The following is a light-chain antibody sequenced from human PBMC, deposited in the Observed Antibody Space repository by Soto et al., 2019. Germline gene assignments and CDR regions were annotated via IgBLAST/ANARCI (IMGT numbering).Light chain of an antibody. Sequence: DILMTQSPASLSASVGDRVTITCRASQSISSYLNWYQQKPGKAPKLLIYAASSLQSGVPSRFSGSGSGTDFTLTISSLQPDDVATYYCQHSYSTPLFTFGPGTKVDIK. CDR3: QHSYSTPLFT. CDR1: QSISSY. CDR2: AAS. J-gene: IGKJ3*01. V-gene: IGKV1-39*01.